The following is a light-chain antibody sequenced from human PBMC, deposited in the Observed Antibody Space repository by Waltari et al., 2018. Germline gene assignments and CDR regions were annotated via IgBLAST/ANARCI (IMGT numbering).Light chain of an antibody. CDR1: QSIGSY. J-gene: IGKJ4*01. Sequence: DIQMTQSPSSLSASVGDRVTITCRASQSIGSYLNWYQQKPGKPPKLLLYAASGLQGGVPSRFSGSGSGTDVALTISSLRPEDSASYYCQQSYSTPHLTFGGGTKVEIK. V-gene: IGKV1-39*01. CDR2: AAS. CDR3: QQSYSTPHLT.